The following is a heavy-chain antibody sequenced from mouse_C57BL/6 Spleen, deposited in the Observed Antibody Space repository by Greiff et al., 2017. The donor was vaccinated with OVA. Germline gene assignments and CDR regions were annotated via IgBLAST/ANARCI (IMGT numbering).Heavy chain of an antibody. J-gene: IGHJ2*01. Sequence: SGPELVKPGASVKIPCKASGYTFTDYNMDWVKQSHGKSLEWIGDINPNNGGTIYNQKFKGKATLTVDKSSSTAYMELRSLTSEDTAVYYCARSRYYGSRGDFDYWGQGTTLTVSS. CDR1: GYTFTDYN. D-gene: IGHD1-1*01. CDR3: ARSRYYGSRGDFDY. CDR2: INPNNGGT. V-gene: IGHV1-18*01.